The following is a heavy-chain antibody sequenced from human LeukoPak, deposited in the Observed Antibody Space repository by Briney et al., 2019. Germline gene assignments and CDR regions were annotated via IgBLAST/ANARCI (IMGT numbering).Heavy chain of an antibody. D-gene: IGHD3-10*01. V-gene: IGHV3-7*01. CDR3: ARGPWSGSYPFDY. Sequence: GGSLRLSCAASGFTFSSYWMSWVRQAPGKGLEWVANIKQDGSEKYYVDSVKGRFTISRDNAKNSLYLQMNSLRAEDTAVYYCARGPWSGSYPFDYWGQGTLVTVSS. CDR1: GFTFSSYW. J-gene: IGHJ4*02. CDR2: IKQDGSEK.